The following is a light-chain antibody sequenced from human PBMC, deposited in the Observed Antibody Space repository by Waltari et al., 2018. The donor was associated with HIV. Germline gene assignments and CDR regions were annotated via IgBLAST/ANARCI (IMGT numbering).Light chain of an antibody. CDR2: YDA. J-gene: IGLJ1*01. V-gene: IGLV1-36*01. CDR1: SSNIGNYA. Sequence: QSVLTQPPSVPEAPRQRVTISCSGGSSNIGNYAVNWYQHRPGTDTKIRIYYDARLPSRVSDRFSCSKSGTSASLAISGLQSEDDADYYCAAWDDSLNGYVFGTGTKVTVL. CDR3: AAWDDSLNGYV.